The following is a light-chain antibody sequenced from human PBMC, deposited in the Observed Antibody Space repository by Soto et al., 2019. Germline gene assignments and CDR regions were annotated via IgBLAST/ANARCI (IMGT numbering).Light chain of an antibody. V-gene: IGKV1D-16*01. J-gene: IGKJ4*01. CDR1: QGINSY. CDR2: AAS. CDR3: QQYNIYPLT. Sequence: DVQMTQSPSSLSASVGDRVTITCRASQGINSYLAWYQQKPGNAPKYLIYAASSLQTGVPSRFSGSGSGTEFTLTISNLQPEDSATYYCQQYNIYPLTFGGGTKVEIK.